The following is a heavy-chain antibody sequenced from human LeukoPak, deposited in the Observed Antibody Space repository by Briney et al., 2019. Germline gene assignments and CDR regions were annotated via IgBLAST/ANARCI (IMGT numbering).Heavy chain of an antibody. V-gene: IGHV3-48*02. CDR2: INSVSTAI. CDR1: GFTFSSYA. J-gene: IGHJ4*02. CDR3: AKDFDY. Sequence: GGSLRLSCAASGFTFSSYAMNWVRQAPGKGLEWVSYINSVSTAIYYADSVKGRFTISRDNAKNSLYPQMNSLKDEDTAVYYCAKDFDYWGQGTLVTVSS.